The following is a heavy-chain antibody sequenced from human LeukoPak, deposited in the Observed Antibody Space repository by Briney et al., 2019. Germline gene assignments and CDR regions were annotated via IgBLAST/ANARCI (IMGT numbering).Heavy chain of an antibody. CDR1: GGSISSYY. D-gene: IGHD3-10*01. CDR3: ARESRFGELLSPLDL. J-gene: IGHJ2*01. Sequence: PSETLSLTCTVSGGSISSYYWSWIRQPPRKGLEWIGYIYYSGSTNYNPSLKSRVTISVDTSKNQFSLKLSSVTAADTAVYYCARESRFGELLSPLDLWGRGTLVTVSS. V-gene: IGHV4-59*01. CDR2: IYYSGST.